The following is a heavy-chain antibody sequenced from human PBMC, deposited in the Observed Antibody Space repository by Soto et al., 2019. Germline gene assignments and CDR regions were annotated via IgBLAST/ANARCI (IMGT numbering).Heavy chain of an antibody. CDR3: AKTGAFLWFGELLRFDY. V-gene: IGHV3-23*01. CDR2: ISGSGGST. J-gene: IGHJ4*02. D-gene: IGHD3-10*01. Sequence: PGGSLRLSCAASGFSSSSFAMNWVRQAPGKGLEWVSAISGSGGSTYYADYVKGRFTISRDNPKNTLYLQMNSLRAEDTAVYYCAKTGAFLWFGELLRFDYWGQGTLVTVSS. CDR1: GFSSSSFA.